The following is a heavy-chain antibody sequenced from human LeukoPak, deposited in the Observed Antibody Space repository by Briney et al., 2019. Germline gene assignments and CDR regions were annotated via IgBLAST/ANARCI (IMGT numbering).Heavy chain of an antibody. D-gene: IGHD6-19*01. CDR2: IYYSGST. V-gene: IGHV4-59*08. J-gene: IGHJ4*02. Sequence: SETLSLTCTVSGGSISSYCWSWIRQPPGKGLEWIGYIYYSGSTNYNPSLKSRVTISVDTSKNQFSLKLSSVTAADTAVYYCARQIAVADPHFDYWGQGTLVTVSS. CDR1: GGSISSYC. CDR3: ARQIAVADPHFDY.